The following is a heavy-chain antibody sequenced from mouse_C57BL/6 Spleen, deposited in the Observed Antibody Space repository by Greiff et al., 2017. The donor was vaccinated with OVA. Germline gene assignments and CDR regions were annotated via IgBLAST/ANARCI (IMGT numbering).Heavy chain of an antibody. Sequence: VQLQQPGAELVKPGASVKMSCKASGYTFTSYWITWVKQRPGQGLEWIGDIYPGSGSTNYNEKFKSKATLTVDTSSSTAYMQLSCLTSEDSAVYYCARSLYGNSCYFDYWGQGTTLTVSS. CDR1: GYTFTSYW. D-gene: IGHD2-1*01. CDR3: ARSLYGNSCYFDY. J-gene: IGHJ2*01. CDR2: IYPGSGST. V-gene: IGHV1-55*01.